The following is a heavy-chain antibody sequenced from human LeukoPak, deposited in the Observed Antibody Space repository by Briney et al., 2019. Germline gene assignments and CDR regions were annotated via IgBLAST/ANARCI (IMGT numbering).Heavy chain of an antibody. V-gene: IGHV4-34*01. D-gene: IGHD6-6*01. J-gene: IGHJ4*02. CDR3: ARHLPDSAARYFDY. Sequence: SETLSLTCAVYGGSFSGYYWSWIRQPPGKGLEWIGEINHSGSTNYNPSLTSRVTISVDTSKNQFSLTLSSVTAADTAVYYCARHLPDSAARYFDYWGQGTLVTVSS. CDR1: GGSFSGYY. CDR2: INHSGST.